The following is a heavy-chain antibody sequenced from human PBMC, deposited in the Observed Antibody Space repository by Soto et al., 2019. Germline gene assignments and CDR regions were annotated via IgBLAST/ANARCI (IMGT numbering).Heavy chain of an antibody. CDR1: GYSFTSYW. D-gene: IGHD3-9*01. J-gene: IGHJ6*02. V-gene: IGHV5-51*01. CDR3: ARINTYYDILTGYSKNAPYYGMDV. CDR2: IYPGDSDT. Sequence: GESLKISCKGSGYSFTSYWIGWVRQMPGKGLEWMGIIYPGDSDTRYSPSFQGQVTISADKSISTAYLQWSSLKASDTAMYYCARINTYYDILTGYSKNAPYYGMDVWGQGTTVTVSS.